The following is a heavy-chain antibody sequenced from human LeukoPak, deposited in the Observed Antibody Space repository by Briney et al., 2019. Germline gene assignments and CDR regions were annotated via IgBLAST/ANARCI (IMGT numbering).Heavy chain of an antibody. CDR1: GGSISSYY. Sequence: SETLSLTCTVSGGSISSYYWSWIRQPPGKGLEWIGYIYYSGSTNYNPSLKSRVTISVDTSKNQFSRKLSSVTAADTAVYYCARNYRWLHWDYWGQGTLVTVSS. CDR3: ARNYRWLHWDY. D-gene: IGHD5-24*01. V-gene: IGHV4-59*01. J-gene: IGHJ4*02. CDR2: IYYSGST.